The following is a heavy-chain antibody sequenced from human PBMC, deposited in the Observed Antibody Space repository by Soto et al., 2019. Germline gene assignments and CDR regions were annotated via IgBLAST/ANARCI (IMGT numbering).Heavy chain of an antibody. CDR2: IYYSGST. J-gene: IGHJ4*02. V-gene: IGHV4-31*03. CDR3: AREEGIVGATSFGY. CDR1: GGSISSGGYY. D-gene: IGHD1-26*01. Sequence: QVQLQESGPGLVKPSQTLSLTCTVSGGSISSGGYYWSWIRQHPGKGLEWIGYIYYSGSTYYNPSLKSRVTXXVXTXXNQFPLKLSSVTAADTAVYYCAREEGIVGATSFGYWGQGTLVTVSS.